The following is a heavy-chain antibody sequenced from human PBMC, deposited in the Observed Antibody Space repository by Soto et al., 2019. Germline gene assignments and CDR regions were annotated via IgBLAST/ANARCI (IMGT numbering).Heavy chain of an antibody. CDR3: ARDPDPATVTNDY. J-gene: IGHJ4*02. Sequence: QVQLVQSGAEVTKPGSSVKVSCKASGGTFSSYTISWVRQAPGQGLEWMGRIIPILGIANYAQKFQGRVTITADKSTSTAYMELSSLRSEDTAVYYCARDPDPATVTNDYWGQGTLVTVSS. CDR1: GGTFSSYT. V-gene: IGHV1-69*08. D-gene: IGHD4-17*01. CDR2: IIPILGIA.